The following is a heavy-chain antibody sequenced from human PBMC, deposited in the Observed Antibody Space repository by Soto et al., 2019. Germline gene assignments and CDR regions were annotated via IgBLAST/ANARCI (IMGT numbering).Heavy chain of an antibody. D-gene: IGHD1-1*01. V-gene: IGHV1-2*04. Sequence: ASVKVSCKASGYTFTGYYMHWVRQAPGQGLEWMGWINPNSGGTNYAQKFQGWVTMTRDTSISTAYMELSRLRSDDTAVYYCARRSLVSTDYYGMDVWGQGTTVTSP. CDR2: INPNSGGT. CDR1: GYTFTGYY. CDR3: ARRSLVSTDYYGMDV. J-gene: IGHJ6*02.